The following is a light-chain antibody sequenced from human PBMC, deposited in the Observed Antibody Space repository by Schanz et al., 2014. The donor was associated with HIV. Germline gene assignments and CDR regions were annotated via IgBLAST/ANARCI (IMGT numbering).Light chain of an antibody. CDR1: QGISSY. Sequence: AIRITQSPSSLSASTGDRVTITCRASQGISSYLAWYQQKPGKAPKLLIYAASTLQSGVPSRFSGSGSGTDFTLTISCLQSEDFATYYCQQYNSKTFGQGTKVEIK. V-gene: IGKV1-8*01. CDR2: AAS. CDR3: QQYNSKT. J-gene: IGKJ1*01.